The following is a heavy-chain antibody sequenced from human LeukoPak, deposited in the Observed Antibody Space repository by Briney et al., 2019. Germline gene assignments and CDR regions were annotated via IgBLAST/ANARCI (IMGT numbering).Heavy chain of an antibody. V-gene: IGHV1-69*05. CDR3: ATGIGHYYYYMDV. CDR2: IIPIFGTA. J-gene: IGHJ6*03. CDR1: GGTFSSHA. Sequence: ASVNVSCKASGGTFSSHAISWVRQASGQGLEWMGGIIPIFGTANYAQKFQGRVTITTDESTSTAYMELSSLRSEDTAVYYCATGIGHYYYYMDVWGKGTTVTVSS. D-gene: IGHD2-21*01.